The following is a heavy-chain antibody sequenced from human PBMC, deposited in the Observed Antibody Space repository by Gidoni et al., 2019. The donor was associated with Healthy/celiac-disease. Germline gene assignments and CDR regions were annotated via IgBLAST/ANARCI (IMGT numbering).Heavy chain of an antibody. V-gene: IGHV3-21*01. CDR1: GFPFSRYS. Sequence: EVQLVESGGGLVKPGGSMRLSCAASGFPFSRYSMTWVRQGPGKGLEGVQSISRSSSYIYYADSVKGRFTISRDNAKNSLYLQMNSLRAEDTAVYYCARDQLLERTDSSGYYYLLDYWGQGTLVTVSS. CDR2: ISRSSSYI. CDR3: ARDQLLERTDSSGYYYLLDY. J-gene: IGHJ4*02. D-gene: IGHD3-22*01.